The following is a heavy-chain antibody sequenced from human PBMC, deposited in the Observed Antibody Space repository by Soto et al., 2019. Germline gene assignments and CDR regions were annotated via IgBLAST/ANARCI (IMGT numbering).Heavy chain of an antibody. CDR2: IYPGDSDT. J-gene: IGHJ5*02. D-gene: IGHD5-12*01. Sequence: GESLKISCKGSGYSFTSYWIGWVRQMPGKGLEWMGIIYPGDSDTRYSPSFQGQVTISADKSISTAYLQWSSLKASDTAMYYCARNRGYSGYVPFWFDPWGQGTLVTVSS. V-gene: IGHV5-51*01. CDR3: ARNRGYSGYVPFWFDP. CDR1: GYSFTSYW.